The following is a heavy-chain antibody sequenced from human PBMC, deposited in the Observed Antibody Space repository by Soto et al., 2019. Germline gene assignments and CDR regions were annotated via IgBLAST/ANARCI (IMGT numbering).Heavy chain of an antibody. D-gene: IGHD3-3*01. J-gene: IGHJ6*02. V-gene: IGHV3-30-3*01. CDR3: ARGYDFWSGYYYTSGMDV. Sequence: GGSLRLSCAASGFTFSSYAMHWVRQAPGKGLEWVAVISYDGSNKNHADTVKGRFTISRDNSKNTLYLQMNSLRAEDTAVYYCARGYDFWSGYYYTSGMDVWGQETTVTVSS. CDR1: GFTFSSYA. CDR2: ISYDGSNK.